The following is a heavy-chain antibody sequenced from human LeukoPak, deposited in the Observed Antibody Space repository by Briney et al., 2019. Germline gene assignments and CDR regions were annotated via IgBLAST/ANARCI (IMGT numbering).Heavy chain of an antibody. CDR1: GFTFDDYA. Sequence: GRSLRLSCAASGFTFDDYAMHWVRQAPGKGLEWVSGISWNSGSTYYADSVKGRFTISRDNSKNTLYLQMNSLRAEDTAVYYCAKDQTSIAVAGFFDYWGQGTLVTVSS. J-gene: IGHJ4*02. D-gene: IGHD6-19*01. CDR3: AKDQTSIAVAGFFDY. CDR2: ISWNSGST. V-gene: IGHV3-9*01.